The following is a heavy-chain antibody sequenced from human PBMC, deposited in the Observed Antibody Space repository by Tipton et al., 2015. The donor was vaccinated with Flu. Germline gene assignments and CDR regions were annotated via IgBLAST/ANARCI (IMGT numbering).Heavy chain of an antibody. J-gene: IGHJ4*02. CDR2: ICYSGNT. CDR3: ARALNYYDSSGPPQNEFDY. D-gene: IGHD3-22*01. Sequence: GLVKPSETLSLTCGVSNDSVSSGCYWGWIRQPPGRGLEWIGTICYSGNTYYNPSLKSRVTISVDASKNQLSLRLSSVTAADTAVYYCARALNYYDSSGPPQNEFDYWGQGTLVTVSS. CDR1: NDSVSSGCY. V-gene: IGHV4-38-2*01.